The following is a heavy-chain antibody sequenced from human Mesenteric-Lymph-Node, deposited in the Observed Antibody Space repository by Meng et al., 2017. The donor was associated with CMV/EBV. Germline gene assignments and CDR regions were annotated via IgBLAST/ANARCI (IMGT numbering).Heavy chain of an antibody. D-gene: IGHD3-16*01. CDR1: GFTFGTYE. J-gene: IGHJ6*02. CDR3: ARDEWITFDKYYGLDV. V-gene: IGHV3-48*03. CDR2: INSGGSTI. Sequence: GGPLRPSCAASGFTFGTYEMNWVRQAPGKGLEWVSYINSGGSTIFYADSVKGRFTISRDNAKNSLYLQMNSLRAEDTAVYYCARDEWITFDKYYGLDVWGQGTTVTVSS.